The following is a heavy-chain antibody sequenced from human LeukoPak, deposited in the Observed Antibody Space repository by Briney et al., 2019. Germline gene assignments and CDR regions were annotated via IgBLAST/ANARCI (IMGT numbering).Heavy chain of an antibody. D-gene: IGHD2-2*01. J-gene: IGHJ4*02. CDR2: ISASGTYI. Sequence: GGSLRLSCAASGVTFSNAGMDWVRQAPGQGLEWVSSISASGTYIWYADSVKGRFTISRDNAKSSLYLQMDGLRAEDTAVYYCATERACGSSSCVAYYFDSWGQGTLVTVSS. CDR1: GVTFSNAG. V-gene: IGHV3-21*01. CDR3: ATERACGSSSCVAYYFDS.